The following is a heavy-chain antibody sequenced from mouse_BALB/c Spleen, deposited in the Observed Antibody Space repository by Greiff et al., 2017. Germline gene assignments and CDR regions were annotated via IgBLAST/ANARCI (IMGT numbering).Heavy chain of an antibody. CDR1: GFTFSSFG. V-gene: IGHV5-17*02. D-gene: IGHD1-3*01. Sequence: EVQLVESGGGLVQPGGSRKLSCAASGFTFSSFGMHWVRQAPEKGLEWVAYISSGSSTIYYADTVKGRFTISRDNPKNTLFLQMTSLRSEDTAMYYCASSSGFDYWGQGTTLTVSS. CDR3: ASSSGFDY. CDR2: ISSGSSTI. J-gene: IGHJ2*01.